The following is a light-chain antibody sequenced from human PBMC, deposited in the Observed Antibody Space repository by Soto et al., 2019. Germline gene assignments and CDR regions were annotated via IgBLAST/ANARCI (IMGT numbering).Light chain of an antibody. Sequence: EIVLTQSPGTLSLSPGERATLSCRASQSVNRFLAWFQQKPGQAPRLLIYGVSNRATGIPDRFSGSGSETDFTLTITRLEPEDSAVYYCHHYVGSPWAFGQGTKVEIK. CDR2: GVS. J-gene: IGKJ1*01. V-gene: IGKV3-20*01. CDR3: HHYVGSPWA. CDR1: QSVNRF.